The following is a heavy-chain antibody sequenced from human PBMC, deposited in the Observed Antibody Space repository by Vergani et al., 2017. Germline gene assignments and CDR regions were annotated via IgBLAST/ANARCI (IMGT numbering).Heavy chain of an antibody. CDR2: ISSSSSYI. V-gene: IGHV3-21*01. CDR3: ARDRYYLGSGSYPYYYYYGLDV. D-gene: IGHD3-10*01. CDR1: GDAISRDTYS. Sequence: QLQESDSRLVNPSQTLSLTCTLSGDAISRDTYSWNWVRQAPGKGLEWVSSISSSSSYIHYSDSLKGRFTISRDNAKSSLYLQMNSLRAEDTGVYYCARDRYYLGSGSYPYYYYYGLDVWGQGTAVTVSS. J-gene: IGHJ6*02.